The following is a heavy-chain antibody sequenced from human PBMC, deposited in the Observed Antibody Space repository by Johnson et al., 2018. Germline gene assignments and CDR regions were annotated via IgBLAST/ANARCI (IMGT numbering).Heavy chain of an antibody. CDR2: IGTAGDT. Sequence: VQLVQSGGGLVQPGGSLRLSCVASGFIFSTYDMQWVRQATGKGLEWVSAIGTAGDTYHPGSVKGRFPISRDNAENSLYLQMNSLRDEDTALYYCARKKTHDDFYGLDVWGQGTTVTVSS. V-gene: IGHV3-13*01. D-gene: IGHD1-1*01. J-gene: IGHJ6*02. CDR3: ARKKTHDDFYGLDV. CDR1: GFIFSTYD.